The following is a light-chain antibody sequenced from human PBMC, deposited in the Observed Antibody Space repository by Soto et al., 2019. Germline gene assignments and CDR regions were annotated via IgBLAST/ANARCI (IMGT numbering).Light chain of an antibody. V-gene: IGKV3-15*01. J-gene: IGKJ2*01. CDR1: QSVSSN. Sequence: EIVMTQSPATLSVSPGERATLSCRASQSVSSNLAWYQQKPGQAPGVLIYDASTRATGIPARFSGSGSGTEFTLTISSLQSEDFAVYYCQQYNNWPPMYTFGQGTKVDIK. CDR2: DAS. CDR3: QQYNNWPPMYT.